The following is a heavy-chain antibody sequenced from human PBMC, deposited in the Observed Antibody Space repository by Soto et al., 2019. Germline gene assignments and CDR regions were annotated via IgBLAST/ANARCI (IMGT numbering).Heavy chain of an antibody. V-gene: IGHV4-4*02. CDR3: ASSSGWWRLDV. D-gene: IGHD6-19*01. Sequence: QVQLQESGPGLVKPSETLSLTCGVSGDSINNGFWWTWVRQPPGKGLEWIGEKHHSGSTNYNLSLKGRVSIALDKSKNQSSLNLSSVTAADTAVYFCASSSGWWRLDVWGQGTTVTVSS. CDR2: KHHSGST. CDR1: GDSINNGFW. J-gene: IGHJ6*02.